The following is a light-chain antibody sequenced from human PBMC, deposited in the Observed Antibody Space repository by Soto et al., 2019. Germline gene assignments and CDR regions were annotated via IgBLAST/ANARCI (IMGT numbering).Light chain of an antibody. CDR2: EGN. V-gene: IGLV2-23*01. Sequence: QSVLTQPASVSGSPGQSITISCTGTSSDVGSYNLVSWYRQHPGKAPKLMIYEGNKRPSGVSNRFSGSKSGNTASLTISGLQAEDEADYHCCSYAGSTTWVFGGGTKLTVL. J-gene: IGLJ3*02. CDR1: SSDVGSYNL. CDR3: CSYAGSTTWV.